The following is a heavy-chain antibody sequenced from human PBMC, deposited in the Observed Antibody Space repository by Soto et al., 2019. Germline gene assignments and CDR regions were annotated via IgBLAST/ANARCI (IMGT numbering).Heavy chain of an antibody. V-gene: IGHV4-31*03. Sequence: SETLSLTCTVSGGSLSSGAYYWSWIRQHPGKGLEWIGYIYYSGSTYYNPSLESRVTLSVDTSTKQFSLKLSSVTAADTAVYYCARRYGDCYDFWGQGTLVTVSS. CDR2: IYYSGST. CDR1: GGSLSSGAYY. D-gene: IGHD4-17*01. J-gene: IGHJ4*02. CDR3: ARRYGDCYDF.